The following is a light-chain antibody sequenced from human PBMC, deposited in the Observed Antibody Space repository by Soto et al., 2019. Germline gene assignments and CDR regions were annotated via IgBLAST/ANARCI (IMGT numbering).Light chain of an antibody. CDR3: SSYTSSSTLGV. J-gene: IGLJ2*01. CDR2: DVS. Sequence: QSALTQPASVSGSPGQSITISCTGTSSDVGGYNYVSWYQQHPGKAPKLMIYDVSNRPSGVSNRFSGSKSGNTASLTLSGLQAEDEADYYCSSYTSSSTLGVFGEGTKVTVL. V-gene: IGLV2-14*01. CDR1: SSDVGGYNY.